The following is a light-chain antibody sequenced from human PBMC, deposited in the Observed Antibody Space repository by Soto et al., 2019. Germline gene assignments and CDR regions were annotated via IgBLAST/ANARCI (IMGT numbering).Light chain of an antibody. CDR1: QSVSSSY. V-gene: IGKV3-20*01. CDR3: QQYGSSRLT. Sequence: EIVLTQSPGTLSLSPGERATLSCRASQSVSSSYLAWYQQKPGQAPRLLIYGASSRATGIPDRFSGSGSGTDLTLTISRLEPEDFAVYYCQQYGSSRLTFGGGTKVSIK. CDR2: GAS. J-gene: IGKJ4*01.